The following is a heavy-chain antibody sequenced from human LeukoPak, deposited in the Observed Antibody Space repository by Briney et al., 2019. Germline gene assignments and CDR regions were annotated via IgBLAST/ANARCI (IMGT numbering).Heavy chain of an antibody. CDR2: IKSDGSSI. CDR1: GFTFSTYW. D-gene: IGHD4-23*01. J-gene: IGHJ4*02. CDR3: ARDPDYGGRSNFDH. V-gene: IGHV3-74*03. Sequence: PGGSLRLSCAASGFTFSTYWMHWVREAPGKGLVWVSRIKSDGSSIMYADSVRGRFTISRDNAKNTLYLQMNSLRAEDTAVYYCARDPDYGGRSNFDHWGQGTLVTVSS.